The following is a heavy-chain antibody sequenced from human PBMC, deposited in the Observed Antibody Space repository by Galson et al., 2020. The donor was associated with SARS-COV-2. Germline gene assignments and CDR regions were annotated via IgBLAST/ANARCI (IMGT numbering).Heavy chain of an antibody. CDR3: ARLRYYDVLTGYIVDV. CDR2: INPKSGGT. Sequence: ASVKVSCKASGYTFTHYYIHWVRPAPGQGLEWLGWINPKSGGTNYAQKFEGRVTMTRDTSITTAYMELSRLSADDTAVYYCARLRYYDVLTGYIVDVWGQGTMVTVSS. V-gene: IGHV1-2*02. CDR1: GYTFTHYY. D-gene: IGHD3-9*01. J-gene: IGHJ6*02.